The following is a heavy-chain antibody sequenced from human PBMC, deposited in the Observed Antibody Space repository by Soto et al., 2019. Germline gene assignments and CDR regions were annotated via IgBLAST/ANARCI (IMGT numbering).Heavy chain of an antibody. CDR1: GFTFDDYA. CDR3: AKLGGRGVLIGYSGYDLDY. CDR2: ISWNSGSI. Sequence: EVQLVESGGGLVQPGRSLRLSCAASGFTFDDYAMHWVRQAPGKGLEWVSGISWNSGSIGYADSVKGRFTISRDNAKNSLYLQMNSLRAEDTALYYCAKLGGRGVLIGYSGYDLDYWGQGTLVTVSS. V-gene: IGHV3-9*01. J-gene: IGHJ4*02. D-gene: IGHD5-12*01.